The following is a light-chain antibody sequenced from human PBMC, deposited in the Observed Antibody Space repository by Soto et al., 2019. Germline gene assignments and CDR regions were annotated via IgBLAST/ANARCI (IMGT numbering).Light chain of an antibody. Sequence: QSVLTQPASVSGSPGQSITISCTGTSSDVGGYNYVSWYQLHPGKAPKLILYEVTNRPSGVSDRFSGSKSGNTASLTISGLQAEDEADYYCGSYTSSTAYVFGTGTKVTVL. CDR2: EVT. CDR3: GSYTSSTAYV. CDR1: SSDVGGYNY. J-gene: IGLJ1*01. V-gene: IGLV2-14*01.